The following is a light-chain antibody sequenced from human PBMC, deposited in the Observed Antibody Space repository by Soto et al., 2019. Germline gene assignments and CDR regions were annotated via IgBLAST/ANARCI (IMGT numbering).Light chain of an antibody. CDR3: NSYTSTNTWV. CDR1: SSDVGSYKY. CDR2: EVS. Sequence: QSVLTQPASVSGSPGQSITISCTGTSSDVGSYKYVSWYQQHPGKAPKLMIYEVSNRPSGVSNRFSGSNSGNTASLTISGLQAEDEADYYCNSYTSTNTWVFGTGTKLTVL. V-gene: IGLV2-14*01. J-gene: IGLJ1*01.